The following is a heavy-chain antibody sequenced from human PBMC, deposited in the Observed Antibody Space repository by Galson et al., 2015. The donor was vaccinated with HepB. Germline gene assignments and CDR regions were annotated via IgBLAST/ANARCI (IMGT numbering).Heavy chain of an antibody. D-gene: IGHD3-22*01. J-gene: IGHJ4*01. CDR3: VYDSSGYYPHYFDY. V-gene: IGHV3-53*01. CDR2: IYSGGTT. CDR1: RFSVSNNY. Sequence: SLRLSCAASRFSVSNNYLTWVRQAPGQGLEWVSLIYSGGTTLYADVVKGRFTVSRDNSKNTLYLQMNSLRAEDTAIYYCVYDSSGYYPHYFDYWGQGTLVTVSS.